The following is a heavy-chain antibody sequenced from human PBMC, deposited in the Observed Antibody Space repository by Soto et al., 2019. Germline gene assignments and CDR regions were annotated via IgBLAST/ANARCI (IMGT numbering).Heavy chain of an antibody. CDR2: IYHSGST. CDR1: GGSISSGGYS. CDR3: ARVIKYCSGGSCYDYAFDI. Sequence: SETLYLTCAVSGGSISSGGYSWSWIRQPPGKGLEWIGYIYHSGSTYYSPSLKSRVTISVDRSKNQFSLKLSSGTAADTAVYYCARVIKYCSGGSCYDYAFDIWGQGTMVT. D-gene: IGHD2-15*01. J-gene: IGHJ3*02. V-gene: IGHV4-30-2*01.